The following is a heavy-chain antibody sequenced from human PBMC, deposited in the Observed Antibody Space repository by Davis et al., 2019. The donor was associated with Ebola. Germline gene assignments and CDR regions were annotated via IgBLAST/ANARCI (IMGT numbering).Heavy chain of an antibody. CDR1: GFTFGDYA. V-gene: IGHV3-49*04. D-gene: IGHD6-13*01. J-gene: IGHJ6*02. CDR3: TRDLKQPPPSYYYGMDV. CDR2: VRSKAYGGKA. Sequence: GGSLRLSCRGFGFTFGDYAMNWVRQAPGKGLEWVGFVRSKAYGGKAAYAASVQGRFTISRDDSKSIAYLQMNSLKTEDTAVYYCTRDLKQPPPSYYYGMDVWGQGTTVTVSS.